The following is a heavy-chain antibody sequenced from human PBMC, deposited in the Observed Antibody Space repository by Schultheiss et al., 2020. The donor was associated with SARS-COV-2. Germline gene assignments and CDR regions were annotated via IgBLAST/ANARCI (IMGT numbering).Heavy chain of an antibody. CDR3: ARGKQYSSSYYYYGMDV. CDR1: GFIVSSRS. V-gene: IGHV3-30*07. Sequence: GGSLRLSCAASGFIVSSRSMSWVRQAPGKGLEWVAVISYDGSNKYYADSVKGRFTISRDNAKNSLYLQMNSLRAEDTAVYYCARGKQYSSSYYYYGMDVWGQGTTVTVSS. CDR2: ISYDGSNK. J-gene: IGHJ6*02. D-gene: IGHD6-6*01.